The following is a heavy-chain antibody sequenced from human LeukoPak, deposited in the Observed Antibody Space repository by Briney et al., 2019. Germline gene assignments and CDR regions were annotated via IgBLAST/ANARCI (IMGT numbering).Heavy chain of an antibody. Sequence: GGSLRLSCAASGFTFNSYSMNWVRQAPGKGLEWVSSISSSSSYIYYADSVKGRFTISRDNAKNSLYLQMNSLRAEDTAVYYCARGMGSSSGPRYFDYWGQGTLVTVSS. D-gene: IGHD6-19*01. J-gene: IGHJ4*02. CDR2: ISSSSSYI. CDR1: GFTFNSYS. CDR3: ARGMGSSSGPRYFDY. V-gene: IGHV3-21*01.